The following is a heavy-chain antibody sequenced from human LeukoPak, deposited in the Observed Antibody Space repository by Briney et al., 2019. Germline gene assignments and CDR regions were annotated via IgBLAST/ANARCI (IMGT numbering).Heavy chain of an antibody. CDR3: ARGGSYSSGLGQNDY. Sequence: PSETLSLTCAVYGGSFSGYYWSWIRQPPGKGLEWIGEINHSGSTDYNPSLKSRVTISVDTSKNQFSLKLGSVTAADAAVYYCARGGSYSSGLGQNDYWGQGTLVTVSS. CDR1: GGSFSGYY. CDR2: INHSGST. V-gene: IGHV4-34*01. J-gene: IGHJ4*02. D-gene: IGHD6-19*01.